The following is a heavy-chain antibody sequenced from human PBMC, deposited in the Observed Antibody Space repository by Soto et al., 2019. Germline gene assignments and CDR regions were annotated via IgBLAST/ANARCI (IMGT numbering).Heavy chain of an antibody. Sequence: QVQLVQSGAEVKKPGASVKVSCKASGYTFTSYAMHWVRQAPGQRLEWMGWINAGNGNTKYSQKFQGRVTITRDTSASTAYMELSSLRSEDTAVYYCARGSGLRQQLAPSCQHWGQGTLVTVSS. D-gene: IGHD6-13*01. CDR1: GYTFTSYA. V-gene: IGHV1-3*01. CDR2: INAGNGNT. CDR3: ARGSGLRQQLAPSCQH. J-gene: IGHJ1*01.